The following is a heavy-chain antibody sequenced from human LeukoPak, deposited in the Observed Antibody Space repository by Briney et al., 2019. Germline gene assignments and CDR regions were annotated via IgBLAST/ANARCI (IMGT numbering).Heavy chain of an antibody. CDR1: GFTVSSNY. J-gene: IGHJ4*02. CDR3: APPVVPAAISID. CDR2: IYSGGST. Sequence: HPGGSLRLSCAASGFTVSSNYMSWVRQAPGKGLEWVSVIYSGGSTYYADSVKGRFTISRDNSKNTLYLQMNSLRAEDTAVYYCAPPVVPAAISIDWGQGTLVTVSS. D-gene: IGHD2-2*02. V-gene: IGHV3-53*01.